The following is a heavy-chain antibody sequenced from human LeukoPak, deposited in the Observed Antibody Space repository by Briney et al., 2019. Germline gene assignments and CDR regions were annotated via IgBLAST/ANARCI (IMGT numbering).Heavy chain of an antibody. CDR2: MNPNSANT. J-gene: IGHJ4*02. Sequence: GASVKVSCKASGYTFTSYDINWVRQATGQGLEWMGWMNPNSANTGYAQKFQGRVTITRSTSISTTYMELSSLRFEDTAVYYCARGRERGSSSSFTDYWGQGTLVIVSS. CDR3: ARGRERGSSSSFTDY. CDR1: GYTFTSYD. D-gene: IGHD6-6*01. V-gene: IGHV1-8*03.